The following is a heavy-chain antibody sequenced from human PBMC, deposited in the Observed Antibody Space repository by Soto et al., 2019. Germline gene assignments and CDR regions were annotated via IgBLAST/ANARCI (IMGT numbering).Heavy chain of an antibody. J-gene: IGHJ2*01. V-gene: IGHV1-3*01. CDR2: INAGNGNT. CDR3: ARGGSLYLDFDL. Sequence: QVQLVQSGAEVKKPGASVKVSCKASGYTFTSYAMHWVRQAPGQRLEWMGWINAGNGNTKYSQNFKDRVTITRDTSASTAYTELSSLRSEDTAAYYCARGGSLYLDFDLWGRGTLVAVSS. CDR1: GYTFTSYA. D-gene: IGHD1-26*01.